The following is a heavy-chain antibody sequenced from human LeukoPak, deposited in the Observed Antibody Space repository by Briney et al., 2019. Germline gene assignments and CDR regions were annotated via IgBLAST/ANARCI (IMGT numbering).Heavy chain of an antibody. V-gene: IGHV3-48*03. CDR3: ARFSSGWYYFDY. J-gene: IGHJ4*02. Sequence: GGSLRLSCAASGFTFSSYEMNWVRQAPGKGLEWVSYISSRSSHTNYADSVKGRFTISRDNAKNSLYLQMNSLRAEDTAVYYCARFSSGWYYFDYWGQGTLVTVSS. D-gene: IGHD6-19*01. CDR2: ISSRSSHT. CDR1: GFTFSSYE.